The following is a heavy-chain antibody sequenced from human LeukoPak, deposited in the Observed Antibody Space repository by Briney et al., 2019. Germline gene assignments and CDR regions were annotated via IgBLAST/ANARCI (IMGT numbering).Heavy chain of an antibody. V-gene: IGHV4-59*01. D-gene: IGHD1-26*01. J-gene: IGHJ4*02. CDR2: IYYSGST. Sequence: SETLSLTCTGPGGSISSYYWSWFRQPPGKGLEWIGYIYYSGSTNYNPSLKSRVTISVDTSKNQFSLKLSSVTAADTAVYYCARSERELPPLDYWGQGTLVTVSS. CDR3: ARSERELPPLDY. CDR1: GGSISSYY.